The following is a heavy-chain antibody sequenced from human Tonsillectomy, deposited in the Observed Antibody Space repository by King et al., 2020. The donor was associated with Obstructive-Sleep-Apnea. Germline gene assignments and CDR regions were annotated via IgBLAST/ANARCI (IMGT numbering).Heavy chain of an antibody. V-gene: IGHV4-34*01. J-gene: IGHJ4*02. CDR1: AGSFSGYY. Sequence: VQLQQWGAGLLKPSETLSLTCAVYAGSFSGYYWSWIRQPPGKGLEWIGEINHGGSTNYNSSLNSRVTMSVDTSKNQFSLKLRSVTAADTAVYFCARAVESSAYYRRSLDYWGQGNLVTVSS. CDR2: INHGGST. D-gene: IGHD3-3*01. CDR3: ARAVESSAYYRRSLDY.